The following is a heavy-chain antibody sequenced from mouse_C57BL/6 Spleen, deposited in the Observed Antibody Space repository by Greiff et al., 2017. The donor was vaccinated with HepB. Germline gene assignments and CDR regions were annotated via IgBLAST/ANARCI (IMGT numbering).Heavy chain of an antibody. CDR3: ARNWLDY. D-gene: IGHD2-2*01. Sequence: QVQLKQSGAELARPGASVKLSCKASGYTFTSYGISWVKQRTGQGLEWIGEIYPRSGNTYYNEKFKGKATLTADKSSSTAYMELRSLTSEDSAVYFCARNWLDYWGQGTTLTVSS. CDR1: GYTFTSYG. J-gene: IGHJ2*01. V-gene: IGHV1-81*01. CDR2: IYPRSGNT.